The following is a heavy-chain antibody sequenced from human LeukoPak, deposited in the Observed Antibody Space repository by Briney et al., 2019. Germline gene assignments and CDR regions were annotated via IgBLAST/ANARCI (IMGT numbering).Heavy chain of an antibody. CDR1: GFTFSSHW. V-gene: IGHV3-7*01. D-gene: IGHD2-2*01. CDR3: ASGGDIVVVPAARHYFDY. CDR2: IKQDGSEK. J-gene: IGHJ4*02. Sequence: GGSLRLSCAASGFTFSSHWMSWVRQAPGKGLEWVANIKQDGSEKYYVDSVKGRFTISRDNAKNSLYLQMNSLRAEDTAVYYCASGGDIVVVPAARHYFDYWGQGTLVTVSS.